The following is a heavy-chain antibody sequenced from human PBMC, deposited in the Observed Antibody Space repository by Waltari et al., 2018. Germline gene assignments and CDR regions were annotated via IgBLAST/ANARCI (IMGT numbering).Heavy chain of an antibody. J-gene: IGHJ2*01. V-gene: IGHV1-69*08. CDR3: ARDPSQYSSSRDWYFDL. CDR1: GGTFSSYA. Sequence: QVQLVQSGAEVKKPGSSVKVSCKASGGTFSSYAISWVRQAHGQGLEGMGRIVPSFGTANYAQKFQGRVTITADKATSTAYMELSSLRSEDTAVYYCARDPSQYSSSRDWYFDLWGRGTLVTVSS. D-gene: IGHD6-13*01. CDR2: IVPSFGTA.